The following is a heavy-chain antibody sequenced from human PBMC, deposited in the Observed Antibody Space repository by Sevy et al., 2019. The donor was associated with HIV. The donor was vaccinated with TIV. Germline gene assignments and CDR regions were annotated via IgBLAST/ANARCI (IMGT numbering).Heavy chain of an antibody. CDR3: ARFPPERAFDI. J-gene: IGHJ3*02. V-gene: IGHV3-30*04. CDR2: ISYDGSNQ. Sequence: GGSLRLSCAASGVAFSSYAMHWVRQAPDKGLEWVAVISYDGSNQEYADSVKGRFTISRDNSKNTLYLQMNSLRVEDTAVYYCARFPPERAFDIWGQGTVVTVSS. CDR1: GVAFSSYA.